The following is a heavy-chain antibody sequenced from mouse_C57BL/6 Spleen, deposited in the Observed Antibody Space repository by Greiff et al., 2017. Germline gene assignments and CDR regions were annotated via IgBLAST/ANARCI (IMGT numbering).Heavy chain of an antibody. CDR3: ARRGGYDDYAMDY. V-gene: IGHV1-80*01. J-gene: IGHJ4*01. D-gene: IGHD2-2*01. CDR2: IYPGDGDT. Sequence: QVQLQQSGAELVKPGASVKISCKASGYAFSSYWMNWVKQRPGKGLEWIGQIYPGDGDTNYNGKFKGKDTLTADKSSSTAYMQLSSLTSEDSAVYCCARRGGYDDYAMDYWGQGTSGTVSS. CDR1: GYAFSSYW.